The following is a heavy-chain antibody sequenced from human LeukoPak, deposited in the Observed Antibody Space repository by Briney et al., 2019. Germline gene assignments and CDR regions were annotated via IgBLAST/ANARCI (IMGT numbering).Heavy chain of an antibody. D-gene: IGHD3/OR15-3a*01. CDR1: GFRVSDYY. J-gene: IGHJ5*02. CDR2: IRASGEE. V-gene: IGHV3-66*03. Sequence: PGGSLRLSCAGSGFRVSDYYMSWVRQAPGKGLEGGGLIRASGEEFYADFARGRFAISRDESENTLYLQMNSLRVEDTAVYFCARDRAANQDWVEFDPWGQGTPVIVSS. CDR3: ARDRAANQDWVEFDP.